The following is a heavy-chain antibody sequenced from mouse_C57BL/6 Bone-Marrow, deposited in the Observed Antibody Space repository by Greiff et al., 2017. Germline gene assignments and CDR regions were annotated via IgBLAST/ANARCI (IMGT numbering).Heavy chain of an antibody. CDR2: IDPSDSYP. D-gene: IGHD2-4*01. CDR3: ARWDYPFAY. V-gene: IGHV1-59*01. CDR1: GYTFTSYW. Sequence: QVQLQQPGAELVRPGTSVKLSCKASGYTFTSYWMHWVKRRPGQGLEWIGVIDPSDSYPNYNQKFKGKATLTVDTSSSTAYMQLSSLTSEDSAVYYCARWDYPFAYWGQGTLVTVSA. J-gene: IGHJ3*01.